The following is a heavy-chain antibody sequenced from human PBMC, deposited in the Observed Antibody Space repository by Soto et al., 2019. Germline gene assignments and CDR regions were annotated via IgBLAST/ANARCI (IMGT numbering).Heavy chain of an antibody. J-gene: IGHJ4*02. CDR2: INHSGST. D-gene: IGHD6-13*01. V-gene: IGHV4-34*01. CDR3: ARASGQITPGTLDY. CDR1: GKSFSGYY. Sequence: QVQLQQWGAGLLKPSETLSLTCAVYGKSFSGYYWNWSHQRPGRGLEWIGEINHSGSTNYNPSLESRVIISVDTSKNQFSLKLRSVTAADTAVYYCARASGQITPGTLDYWGQGTLVTVSS.